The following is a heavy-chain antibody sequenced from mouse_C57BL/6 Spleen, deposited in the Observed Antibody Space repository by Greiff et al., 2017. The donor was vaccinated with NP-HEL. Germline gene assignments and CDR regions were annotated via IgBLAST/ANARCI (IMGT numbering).Heavy chain of an antibody. J-gene: IGHJ4*01. CDR2: IDPEDGET. CDR1: GFNITDYY. CDR3: ARSDYGSSHYYAMDY. V-gene: IGHV14-2*01. Sequence: VQLQQSGAELVKPGASVKLSCTASGFNITDYYMHWVKQRTEQGLEWIGRIDPEDGETRYAPKFKGKATITADTSSNTAYLQLSSLTSEDTAVYYCARSDYGSSHYYAMDYWGQGTSVTVAS. D-gene: IGHD1-1*01.